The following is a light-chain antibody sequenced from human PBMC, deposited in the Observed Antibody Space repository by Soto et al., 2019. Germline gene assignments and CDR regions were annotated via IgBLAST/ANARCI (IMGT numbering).Light chain of an antibody. CDR1: QSLLHSNGNNY. CDR3: MQARQTPYT. Sequence: IVMTQPPLSLPVTPGEPASISCRSSQSLLHSNGNNYLDWYLQKPGQSPQLLIYLGSNRASGVPDRFSGSGLSKNFSAGNQRGGGWDCGVYYCMQARQTPYTFGQGTKLEIK. J-gene: IGKJ2*01. V-gene: IGKV2-28*01. CDR2: LGS.